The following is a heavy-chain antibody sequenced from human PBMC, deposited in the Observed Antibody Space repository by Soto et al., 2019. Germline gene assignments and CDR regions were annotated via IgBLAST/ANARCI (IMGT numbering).Heavy chain of an antibody. J-gene: IGHJ6*02. CDR2: ISYDGSNK. CDR3: AGRYSSSYYYYGMDV. D-gene: IGHD6-13*01. Sequence: QVQLVESGGGVVQPGRSLRLSCAASGVTFSSYAMHWVRQAPGKGLEWVAVISYDGSNKYYADSVKGRFTISRDNSKNTLYLQMNSLRAEDTAVYYCAGRYSSSYYYYGMDVWGQGTTVTVSS. CDR1: GVTFSSYA. V-gene: IGHV3-30-3*01.